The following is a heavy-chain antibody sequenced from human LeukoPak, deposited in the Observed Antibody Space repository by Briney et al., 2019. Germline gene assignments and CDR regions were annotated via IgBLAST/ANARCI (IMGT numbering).Heavy chain of an antibody. CDR1: GFTISTNY. Sequence: GGSLRLSCAASGFTISTNYMSWVRRPPGKGLAWVSTISGSGGGTYYADSVKGRFTISRDNSKNTLYLQMNSLRAEDTAVFYCGKLFYSSGMYHFDYWGQGTLVTVSS. D-gene: IGHD3-10*01. V-gene: IGHV3-23*01. CDR2: ISGSGGGT. CDR3: GKLFYSSGMYHFDY. J-gene: IGHJ4*02.